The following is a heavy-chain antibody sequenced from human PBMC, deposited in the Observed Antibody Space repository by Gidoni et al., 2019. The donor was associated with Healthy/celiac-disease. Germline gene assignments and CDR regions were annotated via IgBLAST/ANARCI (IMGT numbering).Heavy chain of an antibody. CDR2: ISGSGGST. Sequence: EVQLLESGGGLVQPGGSLSLPCAPSGFTFSSYAMGWVRQAPGKGLEWVSAISGSGGSTYYADSVKGRFTISRDNSKNTLYLQMNSLRAEDTAVYYCAKSVGDTGLFDYWGQGTLVTVSS. CDR1: GFTFSSYA. J-gene: IGHJ4*02. CDR3: AKSVGDTGLFDY. D-gene: IGHD1-26*01. V-gene: IGHV3-23*01.